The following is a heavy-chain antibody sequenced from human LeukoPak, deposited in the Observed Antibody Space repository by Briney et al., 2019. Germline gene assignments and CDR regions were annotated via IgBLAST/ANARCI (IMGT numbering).Heavy chain of an antibody. J-gene: IGHJ4*02. CDR1: GFTFSGYG. CDR3: AKGLAWGFDY. D-gene: IGHD7-27*01. CDR2: IRYDGSNH. V-gene: IGHV3-30*02. Sequence: PEGSLRLSCAASGFTFSGYGMHWVRQAPGKGLEWVTFIRYDGSNHNYADSVKGRFTISRDNFKNTLYLQMNSLRPEDTALYYCAKGLAWGFDYWGQGTLVTVSS.